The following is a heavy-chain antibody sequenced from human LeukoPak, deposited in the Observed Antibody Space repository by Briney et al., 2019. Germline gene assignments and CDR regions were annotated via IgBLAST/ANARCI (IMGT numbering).Heavy chain of an antibody. CDR1: GFTFSSYS. V-gene: IGHV3-23*01. D-gene: IGHD3-3*01. J-gene: IGHJ3*02. CDR2: ISGSGGST. CDR3: ARRITIFGVATAIYNAFDI. Sequence: GGSLRLSCAASGFTFSSYSMNWVRQAPGKGLEWVPSISGSGGSTYYANSVKGRFTISRDNSKNTLYLQMSSLRVEDTAIYYCARRITIFGVATAIYNAFDIWGQGTMVTVSS.